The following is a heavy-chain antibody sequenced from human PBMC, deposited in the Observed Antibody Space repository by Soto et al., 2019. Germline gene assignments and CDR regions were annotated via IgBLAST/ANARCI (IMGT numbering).Heavy chain of an antibody. D-gene: IGHD3-9*01. J-gene: IGHJ6*02. CDR1: GDTLTGYY. CDR2: INSNSGGT. Sequence: GASVKVSCKASGDTLTGYYMHWVRQAPGQGLDWMGWINSNSGGTNYAQRFQGRVSMTRDTSINTAYMELSRLRSDDTAVFYCARDDHFDPTTGYYYGMDVWGQGTTVTVSS. V-gene: IGHV1-2*02. CDR3: ARDDHFDPTTGYYYGMDV.